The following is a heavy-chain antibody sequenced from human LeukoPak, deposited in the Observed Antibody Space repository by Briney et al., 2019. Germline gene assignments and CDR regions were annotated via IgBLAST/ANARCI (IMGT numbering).Heavy chain of an antibody. Sequence: SETLSLTCAVSGGSISSGSYSWSWIRQPPGKGLEWIGYIYHSGSTYYNPSLKSRVTISVDRSKNQISLKLSSVTAADTAVYYCARAAAGGDYYYYYGMDVWGQGTTVTVSS. CDR2: IYHSGST. D-gene: IGHD6-13*01. V-gene: IGHV4-30-2*01. CDR1: GGSISSGSYS. CDR3: ARAAAGGDYYYYYGMDV. J-gene: IGHJ6*02.